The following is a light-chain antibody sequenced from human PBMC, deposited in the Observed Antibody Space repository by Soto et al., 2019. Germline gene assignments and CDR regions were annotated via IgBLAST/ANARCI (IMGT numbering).Light chain of an antibody. V-gene: IGKV3-15*01. J-gene: IGKJ4*01. Sequence: TVMTHSPATLSVSPRRRATLSCRASQSVGYNLAWYQQKSVHAPRLLIYGASTRATGIPARFSGSGSGTEFTLTIRSLQSEDFAVYYCQQYNNWPALTFGGGTKVDIK. CDR3: QQYNNWPALT. CDR2: GAS. CDR1: QSVGYN.